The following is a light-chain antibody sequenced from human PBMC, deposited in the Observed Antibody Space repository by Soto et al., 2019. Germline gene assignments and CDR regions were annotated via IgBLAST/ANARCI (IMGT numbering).Light chain of an antibody. CDR2: GNS. V-gene: IGLV1-40*01. Sequence: QSVLTQPPSVSGAPGQRVTISCTGSSSNIGAGYDVHWYQRLPGTAPKLLIYGNSNRPSGVPDRFSGSKSGTSASLAITGLQAEDEADYSCQSYDSSLSVVFGGGTKLTVL. CDR1: SSNIGAGYD. CDR3: QSYDSSLSVV. J-gene: IGLJ2*01.